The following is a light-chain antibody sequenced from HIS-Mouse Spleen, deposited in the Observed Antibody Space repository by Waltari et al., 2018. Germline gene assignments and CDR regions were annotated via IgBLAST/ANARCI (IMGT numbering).Light chain of an antibody. Sequence: QSALPQPRSVSGSPGQSVTISCTGPSSDVGGSNYVSWYQQHPGQATKLMIYDVSKRPSGVPDRFSGSKSGNTASLTISGLQAEDEADYYCCSYAGSYTWVFGGGTKLTVL. CDR3: CSYAGSYTWV. V-gene: IGLV2-11*01. CDR1: SSDVGGSNY. J-gene: IGLJ3*02. CDR2: DVS.